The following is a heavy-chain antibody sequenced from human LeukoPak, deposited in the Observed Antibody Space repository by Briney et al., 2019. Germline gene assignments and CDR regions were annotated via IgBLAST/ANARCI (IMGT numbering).Heavy chain of an antibody. V-gene: IGHV3-48*03. CDR1: GFSFSSYE. CDR2: IGSSGSTV. J-gene: IGHJ3*02. Sequence: PGGSLRLSCAASGFSFSSYEMNWVRQAPGKGLEWVSYIGSSGSTVYYADSVKGRFTISRDNAKNSLYLQMNSLRAEDTAVYYCAREISIVGDSSAFDIWGQGTMVTVSS. CDR3: AREISIVGDSSAFDI. D-gene: IGHD1-26*01.